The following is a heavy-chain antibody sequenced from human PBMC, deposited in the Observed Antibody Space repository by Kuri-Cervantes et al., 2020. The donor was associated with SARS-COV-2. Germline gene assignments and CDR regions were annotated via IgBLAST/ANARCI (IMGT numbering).Heavy chain of an antibody. CDR1: GFTFSSYW. CDR3: ATEVLAAAGTGLWYYYYMDV. V-gene: IGHV3-64*01. CDR2: ISSNGGST. D-gene: IGHD6-13*01. J-gene: IGHJ6*03. Sequence: GESLKISCAASGFTFSSYWMSWVRQAPGKGLEYVSAISSNGGSTYYANSVKGRFTISRDNSKNTLYLQMGSLRAEDTAVYYCATEVLAAAGTGLWYYYYMDVWGKGTTVTVSS.